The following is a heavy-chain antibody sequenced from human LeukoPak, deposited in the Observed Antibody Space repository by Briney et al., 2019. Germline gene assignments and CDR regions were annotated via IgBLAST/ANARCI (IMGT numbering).Heavy chain of an antibody. Sequence: SETLSLTCTVSGGSISSYYWSWIRQPPGKGLEWIGYIYYSGSTNYNPSLKSRVTISVDTSKNQFSLKLSSVTAADTAAYYCARAYDGSSWFDYWGQGTLVTVSS. CDR1: GGSISSYY. J-gene: IGHJ4*02. CDR2: IYYSGST. CDR3: ARAYDGSSWFDY. D-gene: IGHD6-13*01. V-gene: IGHV4-59*01.